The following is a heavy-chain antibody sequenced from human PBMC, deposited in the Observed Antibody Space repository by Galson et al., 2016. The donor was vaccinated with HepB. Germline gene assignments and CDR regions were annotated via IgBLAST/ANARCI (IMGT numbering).Heavy chain of an antibody. V-gene: IGHV1-18*04. CDR1: GYTFTSYA. Sequence: SVKVSCKASGYTFTSYAITWVRQAPGQGLEWMGWIRPHNVNIKYAQKFQGRVTMTTDTSTSTAYMELRSLTSDDTAVYYCAAAALVQMEGNIEGGAQHHWGQGTQVTVSS. J-gene: IGHJ5*02. D-gene: IGHD1-1*01. CDR2: IRPHNVNI. CDR3: AAAALVQMEGNIEGGAQHH.